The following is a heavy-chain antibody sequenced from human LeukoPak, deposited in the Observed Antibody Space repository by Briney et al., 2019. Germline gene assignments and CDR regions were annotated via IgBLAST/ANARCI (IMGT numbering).Heavy chain of an antibody. CDR1: GFTFSTYA. CDR3: ARDSGSSGYYLEYFQH. Sequence: GGSLRLSCAASGFTFSTYAMSWVRQAPGKGLEWVAIISYDGSNKYYADSVKGRFTISRDNSKNTLYLQMNSLRAEDTAVYYCARDSGSSGYYLEYFQHWGQGTLVTVSS. CDR2: ISYDGSNK. D-gene: IGHD3-22*01. V-gene: IGHV3-30*04. J-gene: IGHJ1*01.